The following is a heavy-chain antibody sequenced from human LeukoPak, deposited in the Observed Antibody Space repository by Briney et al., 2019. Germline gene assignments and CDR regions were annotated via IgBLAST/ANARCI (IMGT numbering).Heavy chain of an antibody. CDR1: GYTFTSYD. D-gene: IGHD3-10*01. V-gene: IGHV1-8*01. CDR3: ARRMVRGVIMLWAYYMDV. J-gene: IGHJ6*03. Sequence: ASVKVSCKSSGYTFTSYDINWGRQATGQGLEWMGWMNPNSGNTGYAQKFQGRVTMTRNTSISTAYMELSSLRSEDTAVYYCARRMVRGVIMLWAYYMDVWGKGTTVTVPS. CDR2: MNPNSGNT.